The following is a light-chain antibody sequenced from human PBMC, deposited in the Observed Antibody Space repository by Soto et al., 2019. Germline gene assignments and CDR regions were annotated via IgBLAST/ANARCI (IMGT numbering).Light chain of an antibody. V-gene: IGLV2-8*01. J-gene: IGLJ1*01. CDR3: ASYAGGNQV. CDR1: GSDVGGYNF. CDR2: EVT. Sequence: QSVLTQPPSASGSPGQSVTISCTGAGSDVGGYNFVSWYQHHPGKAPKLMIYEVTRRPSGVPDRFSGSKSANTASLTVSGLLAEDEADYYCASYAGGNQVFGTGTKGTVL.